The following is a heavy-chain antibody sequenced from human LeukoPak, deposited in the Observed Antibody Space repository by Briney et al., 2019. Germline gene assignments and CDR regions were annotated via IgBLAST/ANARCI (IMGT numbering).Heavy chain of an antibody. CDR2: INHSGST. D-gene: IGHD3-22*01. CDR1: GGSFSGYY. CDR3: ANFPDSSGPGGDY. J-gene: IGHJ4*02. V-gene: IGHV4-34*01. Sequence: SETLSLTCAVYGGSFSGYYWSWIRQPPGKGLEWIGEINHSGSTNYNPSLKSRVTISVDTSKNQFSLKLSSVTAADTAVYYCANFPDSSGPGGDYWGQGTLVTVSS.